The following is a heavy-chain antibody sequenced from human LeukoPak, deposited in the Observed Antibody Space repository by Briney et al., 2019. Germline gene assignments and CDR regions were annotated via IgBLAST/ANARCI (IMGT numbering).Heavy chain of an antibody. CDR3: ARGDYYGSPKVVAA. V-gene: IGHV1-18*01. CDR1: GYTFTSYG. J-gene: IGHJ5*02. CDR2: ISAYNGHA. D-gene: IGHD3-10*01. Sequence: ASVKVSCKASGYTFTSYGISWVRQAPGQGLEWMGWISAYNGHANYAQKFQGRVTMTTDTSTSTAYMELRSLRSDDTAVFYCARGDYYGSPKVVAAWGQGTLVTVSS.